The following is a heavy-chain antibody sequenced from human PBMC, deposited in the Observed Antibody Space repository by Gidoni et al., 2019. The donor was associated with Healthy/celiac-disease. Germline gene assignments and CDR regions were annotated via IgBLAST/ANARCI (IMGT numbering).Heavy chain of an antibody. Sequence: QVQLVESGGGVVQLGRSLRRSCAASGFTLSSYGMHWVRQAPGKGLAWVAVVWYEGSNKYYADSVKGRFTISRDDSKNTLYLQMNSLRAEDTAVYYCAGAGLVVGGWFDPWGQGTLVTVSS. CDR1: GFTLSSYG. D-gene: IGHD6-19*01. CDR3: AGAGLVVGGWFDP. V-gene: IGHV3-33*01. CDR2: VWYEGSNK. J-gene: IGHJ5*02.